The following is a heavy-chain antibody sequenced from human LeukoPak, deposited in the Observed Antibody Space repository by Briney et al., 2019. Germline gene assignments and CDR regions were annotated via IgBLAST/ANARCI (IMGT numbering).Heavy chain of an antibody. CDR2: IIPIFGIA. CDR3: ASITTYPEGPY. V-gene: IGHV1-69*04. D-gene: IGHD3-3*01. CDR1: GGTFSSYA. Sequence: SVKVSCKASGGTFSSYAISWVRQAPGQGLEWMGRIIPIFGIANYAQKFQDRVTITADKSTSTAYMELSSLRSEDTAVYYCASITTYPEGPYWGQGTLVTVSS. J-gene: IGHJ4*02.